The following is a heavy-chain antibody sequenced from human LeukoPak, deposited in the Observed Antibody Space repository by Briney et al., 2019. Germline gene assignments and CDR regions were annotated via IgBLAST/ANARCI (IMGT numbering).Heavy chain of an antibody. D-gene: IGHD6-13*01. V-gene: IGHV1-69*13. Sequence: SVKVSCKASGGTFSSYAINWVRQAPGQGLEWMGGIIPIFGTANYAQKSQGRVTITADESTSTAYMELSSLRSEDTAVYYCARGGIAAAGSFDYWGQGTLVTVSS. CDR3: ARGGIAAAGSFDY. J-gene: IGHJ4*02. CDR2: IIPIFGTA. CDR1: GGTFSSYA.